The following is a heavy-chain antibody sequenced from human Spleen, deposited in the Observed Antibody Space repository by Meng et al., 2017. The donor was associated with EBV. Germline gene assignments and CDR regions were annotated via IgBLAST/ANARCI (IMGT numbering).Heavy chain of an antibody. CDR1: GYTFTIYP. D-gene: IGHD4-23*01. V-gene: IGHV1-3*01. CDR2: TNAGNGNT. Sequence: VTFGQSGAVVKKPAASVKVSCKASGYTFTIYPIHWVRQAPGQRPEWMGWTNAGNGNTKFSQKFQGRIAITRDTAASTAFMELSSLSPEDTAVYYCASLGGNSYAWDDWGQGTLVTVSS. J-gene: IGHJ4*02. CDR3: ASLGGNSYAWDD.